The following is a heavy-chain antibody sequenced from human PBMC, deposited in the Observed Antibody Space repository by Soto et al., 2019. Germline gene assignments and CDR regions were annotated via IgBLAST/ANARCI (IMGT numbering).Heavy chain of an antibody. D-gene: IGHD5-18*01. J-gene: IGHJ6*02. CDR3: ARFTGMVNSSHYYGLDV. Sequence: SDTLSLTCSVSGGSISSAGYYWSWIRQHPGKGLEWIGYIHYSGSTYYNPSLESRVTISVDTSKNEFSLNLSSVTAADTAVYYCARFTGMVNSSHYYGLDVWGQGTTVT. V-gene: IGHV4-31*03. CDR1: GGSISSAGYY. CDR2: IHYSGST.